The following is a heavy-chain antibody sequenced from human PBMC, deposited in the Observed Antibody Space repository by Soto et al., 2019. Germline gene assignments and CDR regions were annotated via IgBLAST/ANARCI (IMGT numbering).Heavy chain of an antibody. CDR3: ARDPTPPLHYDFWSGYYNTPLSGFDY. D-gene: IGHD3-3*01. CDR1: GFTFSSYG. Sequence: GGSLRLSCAASGFTFSSYGMHWVRQAPGKGLEWVAVIWYDGSNKYYADSVKGRFTISRDNSKNTLYLQMNSLRAEDTAVYYCARDPTPPLHYDFWSGYYNTPLSGFDYWGQGTLVTVSS. CDR2: IWYDGSNK. V-gene: IGHV3-33*01. J-gene: IGHJ4*02.